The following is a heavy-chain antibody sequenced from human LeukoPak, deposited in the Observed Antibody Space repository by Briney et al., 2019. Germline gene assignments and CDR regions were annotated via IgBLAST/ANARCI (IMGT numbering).Heavy chain of an antibody. D-gene: IGHD2-21*01. CDR2: IHYSGIT. CDR1: GGSISSYY. CDR3: ARHFNSAGALDI. Sequence: PSQTLSLTCTVSGGSISSYYWSWIRQPPGKGLEWIGYIHYSGITDSNPSLKSRVIMSVDTSKNQFSLKLTSVTAADTAVYYCARHFNSAGALDIWGQGTVVTVSS. V-gene: IGHV4-59*08. J-gene: IGHJ3*02.